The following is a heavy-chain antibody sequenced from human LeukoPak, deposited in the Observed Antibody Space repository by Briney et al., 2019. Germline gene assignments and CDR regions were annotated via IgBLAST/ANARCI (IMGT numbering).Heavy chain of an antibody. CDR3: ARDLGLYDYGGNIDF. Sequence: GGSLRLSCTASGFTFNTYSMTWVRQAPGKGLEWVSYVSSGRGTTYYAESVKGRFTISRDNPKNLLYLQMNSLRAEDTAVYYCARDLGLYDYGGNIDFWGQGTLVTVSS. CDR1: GFTFNTYS. CDR2: VSSGRGTT. J-gene: IGHJ4*02. V-gene: IGHV3-48*04. D-gene: IGHD4-23*01.